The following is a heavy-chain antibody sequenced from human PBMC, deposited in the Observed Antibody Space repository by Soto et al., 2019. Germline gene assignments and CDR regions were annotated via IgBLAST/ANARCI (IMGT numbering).Heavy chain of an antibody. Sequence: GASVKVSCKASGYTLTSYAISWVRQAPGQGLEWMGWISAYNGNTNYAQKLQGRVTMTTDTSTSTAYMELRSLRSDDTAVYYCARDTNSRSFGYSYVYFDPWGQGTLVTVSS. CDR3: ARDTNSRSFGYSYVYFDP. D-gene: IGHD5-18*01. CDR1: GYTLTSYA. V-gene: IGHV1-18*01. J-gene: IGHJ5*02. CDR2: ISAYNGNT.